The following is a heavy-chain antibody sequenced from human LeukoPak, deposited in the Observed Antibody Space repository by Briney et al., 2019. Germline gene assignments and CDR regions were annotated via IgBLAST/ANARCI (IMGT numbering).Heavy chain of an antibody. Sequence: GESLKISCKGSGYSFTSYWIGWVRQMPGKGLEWMGIIYPGDSDTRYSPSFQGQVTISADKSISTAYLQWSSLKASDTAMYYCARRWELLRGVYAFDIWGQGTMVTVSS. CDR2: IYPGDSDT. CDR3: ARRWELLRGVYAFDI. CDR1: GYSFTSYW. V-gene: IGHV5-51*01. J-gene: IGHJ3*02. D-gene: IGHD1-26*01.